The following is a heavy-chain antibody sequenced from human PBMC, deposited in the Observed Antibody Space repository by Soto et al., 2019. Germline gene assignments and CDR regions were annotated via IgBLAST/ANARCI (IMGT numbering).Heavy chain of an antibody. Sequence: GGSLRLSCAASGFTFSSYGMHWVRQAPGKGLEWVAVISYDGSNKYYADSVKGRFTISRDNSKNTLYLQMNSLRAEDTAVYYCAKTRCSGGSCTWGAFDIWGQGTMVTVSS. CDR2: ISYDGSNK. CDR3: AKTRCSGGSCTWGAFDI. CDR1: GFTFSSYG. D-gene: IGHD2-15*01. V-gene: IGHV3-30*18. J-gene: IGHJ3*02.